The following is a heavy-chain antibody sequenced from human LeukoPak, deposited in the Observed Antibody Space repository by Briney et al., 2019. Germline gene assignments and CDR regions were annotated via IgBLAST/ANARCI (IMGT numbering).Heavy chain of an antibody. D-gene: IGHD2-15*01. CDR3: ARVSVVAATLSP. Sequence: ASVKVSCKASGYTFTGYYMHWVRQAPGQGLEWMGWINPNSGGTNYAQKFQGRVTMTRDTSISTAYMELSRLRSDDTAVYYCARVSVVAATLSPWGQGTLVTVSS. V-gene: IGHV1-2*02. CDR2: INPNSGGT. J-gene: IGHJ5*02. CDR1: GYTFTGYY.